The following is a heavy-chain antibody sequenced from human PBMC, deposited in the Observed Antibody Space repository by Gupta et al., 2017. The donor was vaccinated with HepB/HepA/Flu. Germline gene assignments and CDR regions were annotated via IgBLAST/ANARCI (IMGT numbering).Heavy chain of an antibody. V-gene: IGHV4-59*08. Sequence: QVQLQESGPGLVKPSETLSLTCTVSGGSISSYYWSWIRQPPGKGLEWIGYIYYSGSTNYNPSLKSRVTISVDTSKNQFSLKLSSVTAADTAVYYCALGRDLTVDYWGQGTLVTVSS. CDR3: ALGRDLTVDY. J-gene: IGHJ4*02. CDR2: IYYSGST. D-gene: IGHD7-27*01. CDR1: GGSISSYY.